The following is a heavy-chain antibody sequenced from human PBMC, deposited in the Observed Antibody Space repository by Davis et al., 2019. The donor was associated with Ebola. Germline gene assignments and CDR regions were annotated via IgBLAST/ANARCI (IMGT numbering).Heavy chain of an antibody. Sequence: GSLRLSCTVSGGSISSYYWSWIRQPPGKGLEWIGYIYYSGSTNYNPSLKSRVTISVDTSKNQFSLKLSSVTAADTAVYYCARTTVTTGFDYWGQGTLVTVSS. CDR2: IYYSGST. CDR1: GGSISSYY. V-gene: IGHV4-59*01. D-gene: IGHD4-17*01. J-gene: IGHJ4*02. CDR3: ARTTVTTGFDY.